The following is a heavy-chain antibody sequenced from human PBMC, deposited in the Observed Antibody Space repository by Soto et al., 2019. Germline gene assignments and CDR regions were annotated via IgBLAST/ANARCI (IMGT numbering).Heavy chain of an antibody. CDR1: GGSISSYY. CDR2: IYYSGST. V-gene: IGHV4-59*08. J-gene: IGHJ4*02. CDR3: ARRYGSCFDY. Sequence: SECLSLTCTVSGGSISSYYWSWIRQPPGKGLEWIGYIYYSGSTNYNPSLKSRVTISVDTSKNQFSLKLSSVTAADTDVYYCARRYGSCFDYWGQGTLVTVSS. D-gene: IGHD5-18*01.